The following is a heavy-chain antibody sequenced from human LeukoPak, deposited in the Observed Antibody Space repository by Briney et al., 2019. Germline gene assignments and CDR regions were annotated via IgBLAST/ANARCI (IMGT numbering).Heavy chain of an antibody. V-gene: IGHV4-59*01. Sequence: PSETLSLTCTVSGDSIRSYYWSWIRKPPGKGLEWIGYIYYTGSTNYNPSLMSRVISSVNTSKNQFSLQLTSVTAADTAVYYCAGQHPSKSGSYQIDYWGQGTLVTVCS. CDR1: GDSIRSYY. CDR3: AGQHPSKSGSYQIDY. CDR2: IYYTGST. J-gene: IGHJ4*02. D-gene: IGHD1-26*01.